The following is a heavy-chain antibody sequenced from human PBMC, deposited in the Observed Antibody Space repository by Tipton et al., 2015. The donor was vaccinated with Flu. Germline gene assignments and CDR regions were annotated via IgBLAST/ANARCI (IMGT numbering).Heavy chain of an antibody. J-gene: IGHJ4*02. CDR1: GDSVSSNSAA. Sequence: GLVKPSQTLSLTCAISGDSVSSNSAAWNWIRQSPSRGLEWLGRTYYRSKWYNDYAVSVKSRITINPDTSKNQFSLQLNSMTPEDAAVYYCVRDGREGQHLVFDYWGLGTLVTVSS. D-gene: IGHD6-13*01. V-gene: IGHV6-1*01. CDR3: VRDGREGQHLVFDY. CDR2: TYYRSKWYN.